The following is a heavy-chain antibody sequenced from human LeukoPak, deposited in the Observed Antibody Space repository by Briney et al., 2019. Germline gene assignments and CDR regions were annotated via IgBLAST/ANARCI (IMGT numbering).Heavy chain of an antibody. V-gene: IGHV3-23*01. CDR1: GFTFSSYA. CDR3: AKVGQLLWFGELLPDYDY. Sequence: GGSLRLSCAASGFTFSSYAMSWVRQAPGKGPEWVSAISGSGGSTYYADSVKGRFTISRDNSKNTLYLQMNSLRVEDTAVYYCAKVGQLLWFGELLPDYDYWGQGTLVTVYS. J-gene: IGHJ4*02. CDR2: ISGSGGST. D-gene: IGHD3-10*01.